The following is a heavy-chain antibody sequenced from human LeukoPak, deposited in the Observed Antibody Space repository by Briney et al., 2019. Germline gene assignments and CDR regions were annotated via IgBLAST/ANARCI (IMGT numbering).Heavy chain of an antibody. CDR2: ISSDGRNK. D-gene: IGHD3-9*01. J-gene: IGHJ4*02. CDR1: GFTFSSYA. Sequence: AGSLRLSCAASGFTFSSYAVHWGRQAPGKGLEWVSVISSDGRNKYYTDSVKGRFTISRDNSKNTLYLQMNSLRAEDTAVYYRARDGGRYFHFGNFDYWGQGTLVTVSS. CDR3: ARDGGRYFHFGNFDY. V-gene: IGHV3-30*04.